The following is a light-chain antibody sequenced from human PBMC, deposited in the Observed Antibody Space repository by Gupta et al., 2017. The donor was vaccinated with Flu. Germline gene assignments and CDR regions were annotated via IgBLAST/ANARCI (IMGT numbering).Light chain of an antibody. CDR3: QQQNSSSWT. CDR1: QSISSW. CDR2: KAS. V-gene: IGKV1-5*03. Sequence: PSTLSASVGDRVTITCRARQSISSWLAWFLQKPGEPPQHLIYKASSIEEGVPSRFSGSGSGTEFTLTISSLQPDDSATYYCQQQNSSSWTFGQGTKVEIK. J-gene: IGKJ1*01.